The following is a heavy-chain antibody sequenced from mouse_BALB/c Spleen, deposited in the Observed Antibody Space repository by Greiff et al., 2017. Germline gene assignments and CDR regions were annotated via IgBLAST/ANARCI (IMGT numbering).Heavy chain of an antibody. Sequence: VQRVESGAELVRPGSSVKISCKASGYAFSSYGMNWVKQRPGQGLEWIGQIYPGDGDTNYNGKFKGKATLTADKSSSTAYMQLSSLTSEDSAVYFCTRSFTTPQEDYWGQGTTLTVSS. D-gene: IGHD1-1*01. CDR2: IYPGDGDT. CDR1: GYAFSSYG. CDR3: TRSFTTPQEDY. V-gene: IGHV1-80*01. J-gene: IGHJ2*01.